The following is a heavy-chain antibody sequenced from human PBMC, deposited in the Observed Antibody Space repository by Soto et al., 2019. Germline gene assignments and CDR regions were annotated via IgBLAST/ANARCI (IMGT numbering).Heavy chain of an antibody. CDR1: GYTFTSYG. CDR3: ARDWDNSSIQLWLPFDY. D-gene: IGHD5-18*01. J-gene: IGHJ4*02. CDR2: ISAYNGNT. V-gene: IGHV1-18*04. Sequence: ASVKVSCNASGYTFTSYGISGVRQAPGQGLEWMGWISAYNGNTNYAQKLQGRVTMTTDTSTSTAYMELRSLRSDDTAVYYCARDWDNSSIQLWLPFDYWGQGTLVTVSS.